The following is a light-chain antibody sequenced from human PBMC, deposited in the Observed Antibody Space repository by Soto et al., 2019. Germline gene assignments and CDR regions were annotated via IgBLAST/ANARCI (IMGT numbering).Light chain of an antibody. Sequence: EILLTQSPGTLSLSPGDRATLSCRASQGVSANYLAWYQQKIGQAPRLLIYGASSRATGTPDRFSGNGSGTDFTLTISRLEPEDFAVYYCHQYGSTTFTFGPGTKVDIK. CDR2: GAS. J-gene: IGKJ3*01. V-gene: IGKV3-20*01. CDR1: QGVSANY. CDR3: HQYGSTTFT.